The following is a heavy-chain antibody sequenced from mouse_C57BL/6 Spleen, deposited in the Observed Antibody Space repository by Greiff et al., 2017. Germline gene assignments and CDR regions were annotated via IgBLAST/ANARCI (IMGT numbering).Heavy chain of an antibody. V-gene: IGHV1-50*01. Sequence: QVQLQQPGAELVKPGASVKLSCKASGYTFTSYWMHWVKQRPGQGLEWIGEIDPSDSYTNYNQEFKGKATLTVDTSSSTAYMQLSSLTSEDSAVYYWSRGYYSNYGCWGQGTTVTVAS. J-gene: IGHJ2*01. CDR2: IDPSDSYT. CDR3: SRGYYSNYGC. CDR1: GYTFTSYW. D-gene: IGHD2-5*01.